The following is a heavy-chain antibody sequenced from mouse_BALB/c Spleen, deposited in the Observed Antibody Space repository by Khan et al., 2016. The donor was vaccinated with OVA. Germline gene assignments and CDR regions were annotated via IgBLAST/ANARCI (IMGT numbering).Heavy chain of an antibody. V-gene: IGHV1-5*01. J-gene: IGHJ3*01. CDR1: GYIFTSYW. D-gene: IGHD3-1*01. CDR2: IYPGNSDT. Sequence: EVHLVESGTVLARPGVSVEMSCKASGYIFTSYWIHWVKQRPGQGLEWLGAIYPGNSDTNYNQRFKGKAKLTAVTSTSTAYMELSSLTNEDSAVYYCSRWGYWFAYWGQGTLVTVSA. CDR3: SRWGYWFAY.